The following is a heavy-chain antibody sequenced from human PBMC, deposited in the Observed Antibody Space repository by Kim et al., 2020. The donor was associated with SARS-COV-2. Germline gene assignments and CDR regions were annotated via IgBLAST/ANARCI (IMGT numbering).Heavy chain of an antibody. CDR2: ISGRANT. CDR3: AKEPQKSSWYYFDY. Sequence: GGSLRLSCAASGFTFSSYAKNWVRQAPGKGLEWVSGISGRANTYYADSVKGRFTISRDDSKNTFYLQMSSLRAEDTAVYYCAKEPQKSSWYYFDYWGQG. CDR1: GFTFSSYA. V-gene: IGHV3-23*01. J-gene: IGHJ4*02. D-gene: IGHD6-13*01.